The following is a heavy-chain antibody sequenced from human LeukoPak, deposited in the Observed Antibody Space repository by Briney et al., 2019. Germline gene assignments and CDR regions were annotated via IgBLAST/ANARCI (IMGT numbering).Heavy chain of an antibody. J-gene: IGHJ4*02. V-gene: IGHV3-7*02. D-gene: IGHD1-26*01. CDR1: GFTFRNTL. CDR3: ARAQTGSIDY. CDR2: VNQDGSTK. Sequence: PGGSPRLSCAVSGFTFRNTLKAWVRQTPGKGLEWVANVNQDGSTKHYVDSVKGRFTISRDNAKNSLYLQMNSLRAEDTAIYYCARAQTGSIDYWGQGTLVTVSS.